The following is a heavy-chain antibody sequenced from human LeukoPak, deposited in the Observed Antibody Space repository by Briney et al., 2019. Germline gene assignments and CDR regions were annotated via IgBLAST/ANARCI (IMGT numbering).Heavy chain of an antibody. CDR1: GYTFTGYY. V-gene: IGHV1-18*04. CDR2: ISTYNNNT. J-gene: IGHJ4*02. Sequence: GASVKVSCKASGYTFTGYYMHWVRQAPGQGLEWMGWISTYNNNTNYAQKLQGRATMTTDTSTSTVYMELRSLGSDDTAVYYCAREGGPTGGAQDYWGQGTLVTVSS. CDR3: AREGGPTGGAQDY. D-gene: IGHD1-1*01.